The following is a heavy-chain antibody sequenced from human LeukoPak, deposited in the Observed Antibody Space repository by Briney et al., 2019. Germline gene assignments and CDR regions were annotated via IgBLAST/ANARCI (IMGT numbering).Heavy chain of an antibody. CDR3: ARDEPDYDSVWFDP. CDR2: ISYDGSNK. V-gene: IGHV3-30*03. CDR1: GFTFSSYG. Sequence: PGGSLRLSCAASGFTFSSYGMHWVRQAPGKGLEWVAVISYDGSNKYYADSVKGRFTISRDNAKNSLYLQMNSLRAEDTAVYYCARDEPDYDSVWFDPWGQGTLVTVSS. J-gene: IGHJ5*02. D-gene: IGHD4-17*01.